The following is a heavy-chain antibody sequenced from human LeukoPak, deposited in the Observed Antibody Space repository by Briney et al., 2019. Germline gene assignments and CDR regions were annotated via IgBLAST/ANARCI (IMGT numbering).Heavy chain of an antibody. V-gene: IGHV5-51*01. CDR1: GYKFNAYW. CDR3: ARLRISTWYYFDY. Sequence: GESLKISCKGSGYKFNAYWIAWVRQMPGKGLEWMGIIYPDDSDTRYSPSFQGQVTISADKSVSIAYLQWSSLKASDTAMYYCARLRISTWYYFDYWGQGSLVTVSS. D-gene: IGHD6-13*01. J-gene: IGHJ4*02. CDR2: IYPDDSDT.